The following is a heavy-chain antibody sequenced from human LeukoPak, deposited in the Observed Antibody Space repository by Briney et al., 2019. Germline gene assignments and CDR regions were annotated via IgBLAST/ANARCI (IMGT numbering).Heavy chain of an antibody. CDR3: AKDVSGCSSTSCYTTSFDY. D-gene: IGHD2-2*02. V-gene: IGHV3-23*01. J-gene: IGHJ4*02. CDR1: GFTFSSYA. Sequence: GGSLRLSSAAPGFTFSSYAMSWVRQAPGKGLEWVSAICGSGGSTYYADSVKGRFTISRDNSKNTLYLQMNSLRAEDTAVYYCAKDVSGCSSTSCYTTSFDYWGQGTLVTVSS. CDR2: ICGSGGST.